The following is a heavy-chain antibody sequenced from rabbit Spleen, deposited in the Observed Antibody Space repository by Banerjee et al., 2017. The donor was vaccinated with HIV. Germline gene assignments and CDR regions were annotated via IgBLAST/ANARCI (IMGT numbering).Heavy chain of an antibody. D-gene: IGHD8-1*01. V-gene: IGHV1S40*01. Sequence: QSLEESGGDLVKPGASLTLTCTASGVSFSISSYMCWVRQAPGKGLEWIACIDAGSSGFTYFATWAEGRFTISKTSSTTVTLEMTRLTAADTATYFCARDTASSFSSYGMDLWGPGTLVTVS. J-gene: IGHJ6*01. CDR2: IDAGSSGFT. CDR1: GVSFSISSY. CDR3: ARDTASSFSSYGMDL.